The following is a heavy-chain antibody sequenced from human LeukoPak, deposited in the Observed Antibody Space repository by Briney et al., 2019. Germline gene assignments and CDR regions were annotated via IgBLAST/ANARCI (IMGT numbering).Heavy chain of an antibody. V-gene: IGHV3-48*01. CDR2: ISTSSSTM. CDR1: GFTFRSYG. CDR3: ARDREKQQLPQFFYYYMDV. Sequence: GGSLRLSCAASGFTFRSYGMSWVRQAPGKGLEWVSYISTSSSTMYYADSVKGRFTISRDNARNSLYLQMNSLRAEDTAVYYCARDREKQQLPQFFYYYMDVWGKGTTVTVSS. J-gene: IGHJ6*03. D-gene: IGHD6-13*01.